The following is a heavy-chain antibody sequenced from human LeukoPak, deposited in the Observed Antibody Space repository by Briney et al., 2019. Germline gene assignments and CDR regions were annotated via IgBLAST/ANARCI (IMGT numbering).Heavy chain of an antibody. CDR3: ARDDGSGSYLLDY. J-gene: IGHJ4*02. CDR1: GYTFTGYY. D-gene: IGHD3-10*01. Sequence: ASVKVSCKASGYTFTGYYMHWVRQAPGQGLEWMGWINPNSGGTNYARKFQGRVTMTRDTSISTAYMELSRLRSDDTAVYYCARDDGSGSYLLDYWGQGTLVTVSS. CDR2: INPNSGGT. V-gene: IGHV1-2*02.